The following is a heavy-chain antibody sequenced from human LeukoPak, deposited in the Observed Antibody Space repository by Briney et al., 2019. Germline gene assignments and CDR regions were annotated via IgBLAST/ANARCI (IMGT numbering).Heavy chain of an antibody. J-gene: IGHJ5*02. CDR3: ERDPGYHSGA. CDR1: GFTLSSHW. Sequence: GGSLRLSCAASGFTLSSHWMIWGRDAPGKGLESVASIKQDGSEKYYVESVRGRFTISRDNAKNSLCLQMNTLRAQDTAMYYCERDPGYHSGAWGQGTLVTVSS. CDR2: IKQDGSEK. V-gene: IGHV3-7*05. D-gene: IGHD6-19*01.